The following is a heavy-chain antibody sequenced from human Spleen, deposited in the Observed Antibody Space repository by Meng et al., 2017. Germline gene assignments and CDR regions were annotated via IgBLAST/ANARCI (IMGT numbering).Heavy chain of an antibody. CDR1: GFTFSSYA. CDR2: ISGSGGST. J-gene: IGHJ6*02. V-gene: IGHV3-23*01. D-gene: IGHD3-9*01. CDR3: AKEILTINYYYYGMDV. Sequence: LSLTCAASGFTFSSYAMSWVRQAPGKGLEWVSIISGSGGSTYYVDSVKCRFTISRDNSKNTLYLQMNSLRAEDTAVYYCAKEILTINYYYYGMDVWGQGTTVTVSS.